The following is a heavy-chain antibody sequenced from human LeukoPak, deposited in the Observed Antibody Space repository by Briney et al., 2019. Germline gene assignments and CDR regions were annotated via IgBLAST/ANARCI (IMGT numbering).Heavy chain of an antibody. D-gene: IGHD6-6*01. CDR2: ISSSSSYI. J-gene: IGHJ4*02. CDR3: AREDIAARPVSEY. CDR1: GFTFSSYS. V-gene: IGHV3-21*01. Sequence: GGSLRLSCAASGFTFSSYSMNWVRQAPGKGLEWVSSISSSSSYIYYADSVKGRFTISRDNAKNSLYLQMNSLRAEDTTVYYCAREDIAARPVSEYWGQGTLVTVSS.